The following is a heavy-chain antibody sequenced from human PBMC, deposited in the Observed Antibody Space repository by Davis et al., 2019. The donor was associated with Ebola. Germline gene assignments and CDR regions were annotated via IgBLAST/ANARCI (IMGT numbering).Heavy chain of an antibody. V-gene: IGHV3-73*01. Sequence: PGGSLRLSCAASGFTFSGSAMHWVRQASGKGLEWVGRIRSKANSYATAYAASVKGRFTISRDNSKNTLYLQMNSLRAEDTAVYYCARVDFWSGYPTDYYGMDVWGQGTTVTVSS. CDR1: GFTFSGSA. CDR3: ARVDFWSGYPTDYYGMDV. J-gene: IGHJ6*02. D-gene: IGHD3-3*01. CDR2: IRSKANSYAT.